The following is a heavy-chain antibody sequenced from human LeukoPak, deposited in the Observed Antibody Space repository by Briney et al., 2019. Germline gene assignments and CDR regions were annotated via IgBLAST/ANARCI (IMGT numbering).Heavy chain of an antibody. V-gene: IGHV3-48*03. J-gene: IGHJ4*02. CDR2: ISSSGSTI. CDR3: ARDSEKQQLVRGDY. D-gene: IGHD6-13*01. CDR1: GFTFSSYE. Sequence: GGSLRLSCAASGFTFSSYEMNWVRQAPGKGLEWVSYISSSGSTIYYADSVKGRFTISGDNAKNSLYLQMNSLRAEDTAVYYCARDSEKQQLVRGDYWGQGTLVTVSS.